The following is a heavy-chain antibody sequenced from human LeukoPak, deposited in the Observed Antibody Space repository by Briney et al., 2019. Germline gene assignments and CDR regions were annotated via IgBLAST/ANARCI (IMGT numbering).Heavy chain of an antibody. J-gene: IGHJ6*03. D-gene: IGHD1-26*01. CDR3: AKWLSGSYFRIGRYFYYYYMDV. CDR1: GFSFSSYG. CDR2: ISGSGDT. V-gene: IGHV3-23*01. Sequence: GGSLRLSCAASGFSFSSYGMTWVRQAPGKGLEWVSSISGSGDTYYPDSVKGRFTISRDNSRNALYLQMNSLRAEDTAVYYCAKWLSGSYFRIGRYFYYYYMDVWGQGTMVTVSS.